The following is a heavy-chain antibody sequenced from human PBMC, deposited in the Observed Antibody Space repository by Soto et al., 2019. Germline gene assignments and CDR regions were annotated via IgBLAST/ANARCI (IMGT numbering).Heavy chain of an antibody. Sequence: PGGSLRLSCAASGFTFSSYGMHWVRQAPGKGLEWVAVISYDGSNKYYADSVKGRFTISRDNSKNTLYLQMNSLRAEDTAVYYCAKIVSADPFDYWGQGTLVTVSS. CDR3: AKIVSADPFDY. CDR1: GFTFSSYG. V-gene: IGHV3-30*18. J-gene: IGHJ4*02. D-gene: IGHD2-2*01. CDR2: ISYDGSNK.